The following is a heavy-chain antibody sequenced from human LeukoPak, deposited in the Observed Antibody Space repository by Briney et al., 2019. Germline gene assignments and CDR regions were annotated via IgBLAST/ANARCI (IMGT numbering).Heavy chain of an antibody. CDR1: GFTFSSSA. J-gene: IGHJ4*02. D-gene: IGHD3-10*02. Sequence: GRSLRLSCAASGFTFSSSAMSWVRQAPGKWLEWLSVISYDGSNKYYADSVKGRFTISRDNSKNTMYLQMNSLRAEDTAVYYCAVFGELLLPYDYWGQGTLVTVSS. V-gene: IGHV3-30*03. CDR2: ISYDGSNK. CDR3: AVFGELLLPYDY.